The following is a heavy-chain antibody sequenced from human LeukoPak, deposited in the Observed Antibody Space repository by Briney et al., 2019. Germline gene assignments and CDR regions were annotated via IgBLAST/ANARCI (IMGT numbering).Heavy chain of an antibody. Sequence: GGSLRLSCAASGFTVSSNYMSWVRQAPGKGLEWVSVIYSGGSTYYADSVKGRFTISRDNSKNTLYLQMNSLRAEDTAVYYCAQRTLSYRNGAFDIWGQGTMVTVSS. CDR1: GFTVSSNY. V-gene: IGHV3-53*01. J-gene: IGHJ3*02. D-gene: IGHD1-14*01. CDR3: AQRTLSYRNGAFDI. CDR2: IYSGGST.